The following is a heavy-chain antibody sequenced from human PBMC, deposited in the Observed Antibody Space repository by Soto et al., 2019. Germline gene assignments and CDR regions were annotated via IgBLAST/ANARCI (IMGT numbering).Heavy chain of an antibody. V-gene: IGHV3-23*01. Sequence: EVQLLESGGGLVQTGGSLRLSCAASGFTFSNYVMNWVRQAPGKGLEWVSTISYSADKTFYADSVKGRFTLSRDNSRDTLFLQMNSLRADDAAVYYCARRARTANTNWGAFDIWGQGTMVTVSS. CDR3: ARRARTANTNWGAFDI. CDR1: GFTFSNYV. D-gene: IGHD1-7*01. J-gene: IGHJ3*02. CDR2: ISYSADKT.